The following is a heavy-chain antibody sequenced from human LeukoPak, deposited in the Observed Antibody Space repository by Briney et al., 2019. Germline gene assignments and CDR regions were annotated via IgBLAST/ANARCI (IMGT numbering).Heavy chain of an antibody. CDR1: GFTFDDYG. CDR3: AKDRSIGTYYTFDH. J-gene: IGHJ4*02. V-gene: IGHV3-20*04. Sequence: GGSLRLSCAASGFTFDDYGMSWVRHAPGKGLEWVSGINWSGGSTGYADSVKGRFTVSGDHSKNTLYLQMSSLAAADTAVYYCAKDRSIGTYYTFDHWGQGTLVTVSS. D-gene: IGHD1-26*01. CDR2: INWSGGST.